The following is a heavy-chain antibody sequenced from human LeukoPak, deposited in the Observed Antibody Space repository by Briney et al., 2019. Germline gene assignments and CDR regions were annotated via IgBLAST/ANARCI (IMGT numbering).Heavy chain of an antibody. CDR1: GYTFTSYY. Sequence: ASVKVSCKASGYTFTSYYIHWVRQAPGQGLEWMGIINPIGGTTDYAQRFQGRVTMTRDTSTSTVYMELSSLTSEDTAVYYCARQQGLQNLNFDYWGQGTLVTVSS. CDR2: INPIGGTT. J-gene: IGHJ4*02. V-gene: IGHV1-46*01. D-gene: IGHD4-11*01. CDR3: ARQQGLQNLNFDY.